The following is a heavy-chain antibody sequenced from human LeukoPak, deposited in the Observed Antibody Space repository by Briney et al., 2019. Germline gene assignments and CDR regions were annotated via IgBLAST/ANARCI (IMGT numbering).Heavy chain of an antibody. CDR3: ARDWAITMRVVADDY. Sequence: GASVKVSCKASGYTFTCYYMHWVRQAPGQGLEWMGWINPNSGGTNYAQKFQGRVTMTRDTSISAAYMELSRLRSDDTAVYYCARDWAITMRVVADDYWGQGTLVTVSS. CDR2: INPNSGGT. V-gene: IGHV1-2*02. D-gene: IGHD3-22*01. J-gene: IGHJ4*02. CDR1: GYTFTCYY.